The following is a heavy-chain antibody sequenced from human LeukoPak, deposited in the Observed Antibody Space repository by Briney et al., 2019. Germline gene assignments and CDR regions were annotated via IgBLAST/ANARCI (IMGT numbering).Heavy chain of an antibody. CDR3: ARSYYDSSGLDY. D-gene: IGHD3-22*01. V-gene: IGHV1-69*04. Sequence: SVKVSRKASGGTLSSYAISWVRQAPGQGLEWMGRIIPILGIANYAQKFQGRVTITADKSTSTAYMELSSLRSEDTAVYYCARSYYDSSGLDYWGQGTLVTVSS. CDR1: GGTLSSYA. J-gene: IGHJ4*02. CDR2: IIPILGIA.